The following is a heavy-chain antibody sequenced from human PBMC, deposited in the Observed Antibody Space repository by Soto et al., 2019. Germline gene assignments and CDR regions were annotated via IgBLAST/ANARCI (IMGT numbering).Heavy chain of an antibody. CDR3: ARDHLLYSGRVYHFDS. CDR1: GFDIRNYA. J-gene: IGHJ4*01. Sequence: PGGSLRLSCVVSGFDIRNYAMSWVRQAPGRGLEWVSTITATVGTTYYTDDVQRRFDIFRDDSKNTVYLQLDGLRVEDTAMYYCARDHLLYSGRVYHFDSWGHGTLVTVSS. CDR2: ITATVGTT. V-gene: IGHV3-23*01. D-gene: IGHD2-15*01.